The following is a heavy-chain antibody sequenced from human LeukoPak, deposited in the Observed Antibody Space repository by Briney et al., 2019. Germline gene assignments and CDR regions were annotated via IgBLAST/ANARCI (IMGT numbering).Heavy chain of an antibody. J-gene: IGHJ6*03. CDR2: MNPNSGNT. D-gene: IGHD2-15*01. Sequence: ASVKVSCKASGYTFTSYGISWVRQAPGQGLEWMGWMNPNSGNTGYAQKFQGRVTITRNTSISTAYMELSSLRSEDTAVYYCARACGSCYSNYYYYMDVWGKGTTVTVSS. V-gene: IGHV1-8*03. CDR3: ARACGSCYSNYYYYMDV. CDR1: GYTFTSYG.